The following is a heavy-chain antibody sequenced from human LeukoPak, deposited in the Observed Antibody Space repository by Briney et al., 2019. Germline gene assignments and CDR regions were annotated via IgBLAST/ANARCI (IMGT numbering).Heavy chain of an antibody. CDR3: ARGPWIQLWSPIDY. V-gene: IGHV3-15*01. Sequence: GGSLRLSCAASGFTFSNACMSWARQAPGKGLEWVGHIKGKTDGGTTDYAAPVQGRFTISRDDSKNTLYLQMGSLRPEDMAVYYCARGPWIQLWSPIDYWGQGTLVTVSS. CDR1: GFTFSNAC. D-gene: IGHD5-18*01. CDR2: IKGKTDGGTT. J-gene: IGHJ4*02.